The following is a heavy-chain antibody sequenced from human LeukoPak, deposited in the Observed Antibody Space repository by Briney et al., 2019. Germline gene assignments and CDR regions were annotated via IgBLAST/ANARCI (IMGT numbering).Heavy chain of an antibody. V-gene: IGHV4-38-2*02. J-gene: IGHJ4*02. CDR3: ATNDYYGSGSFLSGTDY. CDR1: GYSISSGYY. CDR2: IYHSGST. D-gene: IGHD3-10*01. Sequence: PSETLSLTCTVSGYSISSGYYWGWIRQPPGKGLEWIGSIYHSGSTYYNPSLKSRVTISVDTSKNQFSLKLSSVTAADTAVYYCATNDYYGSGSFLSGTDYWGQGTLVTVSS.